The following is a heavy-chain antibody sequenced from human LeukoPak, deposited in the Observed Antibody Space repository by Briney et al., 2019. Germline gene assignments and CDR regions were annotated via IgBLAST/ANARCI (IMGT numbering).Heavy chain of an antibody. CDR2: IYYSGST. CDR1: GGSISSSSYY. CDR3: ARWDNYDILTGPDY. J-gene: IGHJ4*02. Sequence: SETLSLTCTVSGGSISSSSYYWGWIRQPPGKGLEWIGSIYYSGSTYYNPSLKSRVTISIDTSKNQFSLRLTSVTAADTAVYYCARWDNYDILTGPDYWGQGTLVTVSS. D-gene: IGHD3-9*01. V-gene: IGHV4-39*07.